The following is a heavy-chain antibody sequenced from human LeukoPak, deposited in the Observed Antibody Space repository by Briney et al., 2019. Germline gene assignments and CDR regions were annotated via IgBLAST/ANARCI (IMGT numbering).Heavy chain of an antibody. CDR3: ARDESYDYVGGSYRPFDY. D-gene: IGHD3-16*02. CDR2: ISSSGSTI. V-gene: IGHV3-11*04. CDR1: GFTFSEYY. Sequence: GSLRLSCAASGFTFSEYYMSWVRHAPGRGLEWVSYISSSGSTIYYADSVKGRFTISRDNTKNSLYLQMNSLRAAATTVYYCARDESYDYVGGSYRPFDYWGQGTLVSVSS. J-gene: IGHJ4*02.